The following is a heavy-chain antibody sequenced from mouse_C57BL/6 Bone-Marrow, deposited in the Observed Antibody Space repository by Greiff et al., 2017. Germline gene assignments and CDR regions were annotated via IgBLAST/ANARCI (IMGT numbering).Heavy chain of an antibody. J-gene: IGHJ2*01. D-gene: IGHD1-1*01. CDR3: ANDYGSSYGRYYFAD. Sequence: QVQLQQTGAELARPGASVKLSCNASGYTFSSYGISWVKHRTGQGLEWLGEIYPRSGNTSSYEKFKGKATLSADRSSSTAYMEMRSLTSEDSAVYFCANDYGSSYGRYYFADWGQGTTLTVSS. CDR1: GYTFSSYG. V-gene: IGHV1-81*01. CDR2: IYPRSGNT.